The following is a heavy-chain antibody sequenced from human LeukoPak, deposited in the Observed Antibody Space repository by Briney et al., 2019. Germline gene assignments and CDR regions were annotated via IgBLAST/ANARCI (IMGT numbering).Heavy chain of an antibody. J-gene: IGHJ4*02. CDR3: AREFVMVRGVIDY. CDR1: GFTFSSYA. D-gene: IGHD3-10*01. CDR2: ISGSGGAT. Sequence: AGGSLRLSCAASGFTFSSYAMSWVRQAPGKGLEWVSSISGSGGATYYADSVKGRFTISRDNAKNSLYLQMNSLRAEDTAVYYCAREFVMVRGVIDYWGQGTPVTVSS. V-gene: IGHV3-23*01.